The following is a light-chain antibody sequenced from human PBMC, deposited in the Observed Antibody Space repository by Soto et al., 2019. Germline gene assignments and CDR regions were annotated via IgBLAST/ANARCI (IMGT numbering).Light chain of an antibody. Sequence: EIVLTQSPGTLSLSPGDRATLSCRASQSVSSNYLAWYLQKPGQAPSLLIYGASSRATGIPDRFSGSGSGTDFSLTISRLEPEDFAVYYCQQYGNSPRTFGQGNKVEIK. CDR2: GAS. V-gene: IGKV3-20*01. CDR1: QSVSSNY. J-gene: IGKJ1*01. CDR3: QQYGNSPRT.